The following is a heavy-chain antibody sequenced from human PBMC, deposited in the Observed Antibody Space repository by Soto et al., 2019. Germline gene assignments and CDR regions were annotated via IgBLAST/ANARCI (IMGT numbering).Heavy chain of an antibody. D-gene: IGHD5-18*01. CDR2: IIPIFGTA. J-gene: IGHJ4*02. Sequence: QVQLVQSGAEVKKPGSSVKVSCKASGGTFSSYAISWVRQAPGQGLEWMCGIIPIFGTANYAQKFQGRVTITADEGTSTAYMDLLSRRSADTAVYSWERCVDTAMVDFDYCCQGTLATACS. CDR3: ERCVDTAMVDFDY. V-gene: IGHV1-69*01. CDR1: GGTFSSYA.